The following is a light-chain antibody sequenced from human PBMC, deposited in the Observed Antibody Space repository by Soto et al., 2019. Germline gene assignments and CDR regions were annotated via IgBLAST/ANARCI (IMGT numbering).Light chain of an antibody. CDR1: QSISTW. J-gene: IGKJ1*01. CDR3: QQYNSYST. CDR2: DAS. V-gene: IGKV1-5*01. Sequence: PITPSSSTLSASVGDRVTITCRASQSISTWLAWYQQKPGKAPKLLIYDASSLESGVPSRFSGSGSGTEFTLAISSLQPEDFASYDCQQYNSYSTFGQGTKVDIK.